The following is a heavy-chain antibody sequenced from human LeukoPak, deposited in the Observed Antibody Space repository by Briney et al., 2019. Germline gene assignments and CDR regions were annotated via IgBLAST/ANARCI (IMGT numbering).Heavy chain of an antibody. J-gene: IGHJ4*02. V-gene: IGHV3-30*04. D-gene: IGHD6-13*01. CDR1: GFTFSSYA. Sequence: GGSLRLSCAASGFTFSSYAMHWVRQAPGEGLEWVAVISYDGSNKYYADSVKGRFTISRDNSKNTLYLQMNSLRAEDTAVYYCVGYLSWYYFDYWGQGTLVTVSS. CDR3: VGYLSWYYFDY. CDR2: ISYDGSNK.